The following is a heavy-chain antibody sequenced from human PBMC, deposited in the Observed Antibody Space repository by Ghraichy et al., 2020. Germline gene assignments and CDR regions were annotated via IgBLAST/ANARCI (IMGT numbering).Heavy chain of an antibody. CDR2: INHSGST. D-gene: IGHD1-14*01. Sequence: SETLSLTCAVYGGSFSGYYWSWIRQPPGKGLEWIGEINHSGSTNYNPSLKSRVTISVDTSKNQFSLKLSSVTAADTAVYYCATRGVLHAPDNWFDPWGQGTLVTVSS. CDR3: ATRGVLHAPDNWFDP. CDR1: GGSFSGYY. J-gene: IGHJ5*02. V-gene: IGHV4-34*01.